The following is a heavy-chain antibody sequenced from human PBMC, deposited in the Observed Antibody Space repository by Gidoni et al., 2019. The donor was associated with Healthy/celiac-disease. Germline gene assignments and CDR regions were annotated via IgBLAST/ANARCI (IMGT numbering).Heavy chain of an antibody. J-gene: IGHJ4*02. CDR3: APGGYNWNDYDY. CDR1: GGTFSSYT. CDR2: IIPILGIA. D-gene: IGHD1-1*01. Sequence: QVQLVQSGAEVKKPGSSVKVSCKASGGTFSSYTISWVRQAPGQGLEWMGRIIPILGIANYAQKFQGRVTITADKSTSTAYMELSSLRSEDTAVYYCAPGGYNWNDYDYWGQGTLVTVSS. V-gene: IGHV1-69*02.